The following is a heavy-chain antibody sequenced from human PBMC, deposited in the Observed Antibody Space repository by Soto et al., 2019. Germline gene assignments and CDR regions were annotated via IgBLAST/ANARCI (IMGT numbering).Heavy chain of an antibody. Sequence: EVQLVESGGGLVQPGGSLRLSCAASGFTFSSYWMSWVRQAPGKGLEWVANIKQDGSEKYYVDSVKGRFTISRDNAKKSLYQQMNSLRAEDTAVYYCARAKHSGWYRYFDYWGQGTLVTVSS. CDR1: GFTFSSYW. J-gene: IGHJ4*02. V-gene: IGHV3-7*01. CDR3: ARAKHSGWYRYFDY. D-gene: IGHD6-19*01. CDR2: IKQDGSEK.